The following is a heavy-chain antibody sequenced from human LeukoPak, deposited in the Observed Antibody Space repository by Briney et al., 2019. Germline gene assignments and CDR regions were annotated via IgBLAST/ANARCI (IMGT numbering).Heavy chain of an antibody. Sequence: ASVKVSCKASGYTFTAYYMHWVRQAPGQGLEWMGWINANSGDTKSAHKFQGRVTMTSDTSISTAYMEVNSLRSDDTAVYYCARGDYYYYYYMDVWGKGTTVTVSS. CDR3: ARGDYYYYYYMDV. V-gene: IGHV1-2*02. J-gene: IGHJ6*03. CDR2: INANSGDT. CDR1: GYTFTAYY.